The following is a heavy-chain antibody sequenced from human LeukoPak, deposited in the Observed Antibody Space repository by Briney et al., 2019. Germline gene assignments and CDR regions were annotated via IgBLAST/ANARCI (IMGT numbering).Heavy chain of an antibody. Sequence: PGGSLRLSCAASGFTFSSYSMNWVRQAPGKGLEWVSYISSSSSTIYYADSVKGRFTISRANAKNSLYLQMNSLRAEDTAVYYCAREVAYYDFWSGYPRGAFDIWGQGTMVTVSS. CDR2: ISSSSSTI. CDR3: AREVAYYDFWSGYPRGAFDI. CDR1: GFTFSSYS. J-gene: IGHJ3*02. D-gene: IGHD3-3*01. V-gene: IGHV3-48*04.